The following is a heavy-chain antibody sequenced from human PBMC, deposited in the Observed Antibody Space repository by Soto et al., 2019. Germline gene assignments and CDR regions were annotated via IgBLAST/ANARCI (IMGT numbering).Heavy chain of an antibody. CDR3: ARVGETGTTYYYGMDV. J-gene: IGHJ6*02. Sequence: ASETLCLTYTVSGGSISSYYWSWIRQPPWKGLEWIGYIYYSGSTNYNPSLKSRVTISVDTSKNQFSLKLSSVTAADTAVYYCARVGETGTTYYYGMDVWGQGTTVTVSS. CDR1: GGSISSYY. D-gene: IGHD1-7*01. V-gene: IGHV4-59*01. CDR2: IYYSGST.